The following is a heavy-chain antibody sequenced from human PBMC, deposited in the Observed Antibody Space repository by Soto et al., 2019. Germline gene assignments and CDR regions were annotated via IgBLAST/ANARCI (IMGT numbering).Heavy chain of an antibody. J-gene: IGHJ5*02. Sequence: QVHLVQSGAEVQKPGASVRISCQASGYAFTTSAMHWVRQAPGQSLEWIGWINPATGDTKYSQNVRGRVTFALDTSATTAYMDLRSLASHDTAVYYCARAAGRSKLLPYYFDPWGQGTLVTVSS. CDR2: INPATGDT. CDR1: GYAFTTSA. D-gene: IGHD3-10*01. V-gene: IGHV1-3*01. CDR3: ARAAGRSKLLPYYFDP.